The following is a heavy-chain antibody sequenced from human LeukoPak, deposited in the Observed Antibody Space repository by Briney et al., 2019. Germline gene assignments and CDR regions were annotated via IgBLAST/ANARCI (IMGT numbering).Heavy chain of an antibody. CDR1: GFTFSSYW. D-gene: IGHD3-22*01. CDR2: IKQDGSEK. CDR3: ARVWGSIVVALYGMDV. J-gene: IGHJ6*02. Sequence: GGSLRLSCAASGFTFSSYWMSWVRQATGKGLEWVANIKQDGSEKYYVDSGKGRFTISRDNAKNSLYLQMNSLRAEDTAVYYCARVWGSIVVALYGMDVWGQGTTVTVSS. V-gene: IGHV3-7*01.